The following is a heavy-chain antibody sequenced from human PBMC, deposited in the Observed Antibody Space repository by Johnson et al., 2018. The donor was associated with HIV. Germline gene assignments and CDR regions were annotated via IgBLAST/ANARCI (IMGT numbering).Heavy chain of an antibody. D-gene: IGHD5-24*01. J-gene: IGHJ3*02. Sequence: EVQLVESGGGVVRPGGSLRLSCAASGFTFDDYAMHWVRQAPGKGLEWVSLISWDGGSTYYADSVKGRFTISRDNSKNSLYLQMYSLRTEDTALYYCAKDIGRWLQLGAFDIWGQGTMVTVSS. CDR1: GFTFDDYA. V-gene: IGHV3-43*01. CDR3: AKDIGRWLQLGAFDI. CDR2: ISWDGGST.